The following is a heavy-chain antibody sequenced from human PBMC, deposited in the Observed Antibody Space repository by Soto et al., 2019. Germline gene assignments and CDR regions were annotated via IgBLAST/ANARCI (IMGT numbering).Heavy chain of an antibody. D-gene: IGHD3-10*01. CDR1: GFTFSSYC. CDR2: ISYDGSNK. V-gene: IGHV3-30*18. CDR3: AKEFSSGSYYTSDYYYYGMDV. J-gene: IGHJ6*02. Sequence: SLRLSCAASGFTFSSYCMHWVRQAPGKGLGWVAVISYDGSNKYYADSVKGRFTISRDNSKNTLYLQMNSLRAEDTAVYYCAKEFSSGSYYTSDYYYYGMDVWGQGTTVTVSS.